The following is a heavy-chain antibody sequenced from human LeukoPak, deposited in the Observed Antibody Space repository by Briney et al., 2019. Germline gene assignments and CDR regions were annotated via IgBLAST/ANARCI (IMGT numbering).Heavy chain of an antibody. D-gene: IGHD3-22*01. J-gene: IGHJ4*02. Sequence: SETLSLTCTVSGASVNSYYWDWIRQPPGKGLEWIGCISDSGRTYYNPSLQSRVTISPGTSNNQFSLRLTSMTAADSARYYCTKGYYEPFDSWGQGTLVTVSS. V-gene: IGHV4-59*02. CDR2: ISDSGRT. CDR1: GASVNSYY. CDR3: TKGYYEPFDS.